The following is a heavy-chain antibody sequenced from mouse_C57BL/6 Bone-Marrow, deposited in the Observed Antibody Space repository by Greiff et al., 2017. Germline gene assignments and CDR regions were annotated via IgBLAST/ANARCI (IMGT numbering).Heavy chain of an antibody. CDR2: ISDGGSYT. Sequence: EVQRVESGGGLVKPGGSLKLSCAASGFTFSSYAMSWVRQTPEKRLGWVATISDGGSYTYYPDNVTGRFTISRDNAKNNLYLQMSHLKSEDTAMYYCASENSTVVVPPGDYWGQGTLVTVSA. CDR1: GFTFSSYA. D-gene: IGHD1-1*01. CDR3: ASENSTVVVPPGDY. J-gene: IGHJ3*01. V-gene: IGHV5-4*01.